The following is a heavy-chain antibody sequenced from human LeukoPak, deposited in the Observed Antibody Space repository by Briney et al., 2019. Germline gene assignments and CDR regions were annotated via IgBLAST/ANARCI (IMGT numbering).Heavy chain of an antibody. V-gene: IGHV1-2*06. CDR2: INPNSGGT. Sequence: GASVKVSCKASGYAFIGYYMHWVRQAPGQGLEWVGRINPNSGGTNYAQKFQGRVTMTRDTSISTAYMELSRLRSDGTAVYYCARADCSSTSCLNAFDIWGQGTMVTVSS. J-gene: IGHJ3*02. CDR3: ARADCSSTSCLNAFDI. CDR1: GYAFIGYY. D-gene: IGHD2-2*01.